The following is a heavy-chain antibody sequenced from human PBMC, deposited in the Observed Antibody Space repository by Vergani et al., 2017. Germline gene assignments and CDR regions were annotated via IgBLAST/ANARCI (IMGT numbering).Heavy chain of an antibody. J-gene: IGHJ4*02. Sequence: QVQLQESGPGLVKPSQTLSLTCTVSGGSFSTGGQSWTWLRQSAGKGLEWIGRIYTSGATNYNPSLRSRAIMSVDASKKQFSLKLTSVTAADTAVYYCARHSRAHCVSTSCYWPLPLRYWGQGALVTVSS. V-gene: IGHV4-61*02. D-gene: IGHD2-2*01. CDR2: IYTSGAT. CDR3: ARHSRAHCVSTSCYWPLPLRY. CDR1: GGSFSTGGQS.